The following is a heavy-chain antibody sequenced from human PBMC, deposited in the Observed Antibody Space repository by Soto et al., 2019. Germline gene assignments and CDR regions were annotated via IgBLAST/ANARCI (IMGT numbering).Heavy chain of an antibody. J-gene: IGHJ4*02. CDR2: IDHSGRT. CDR3: ARDSSRRGYSYGTYQFDS. CDR1: GGSISSPNW. Sequence: QVQLQESGPGLVKPSGTLSLTCAVSGGSISSPNWWSWVRQPPGKGLEWIGEIDHSGRTSYNPSLKSRVVMSVAKSNDQFSLKLTSVTAADTAMYFCARDSSRRGYSYGTYQFDSWGQGTLVTVSS. V-gene: IGHV4-4*02. D-gene: IGHD5-12*01.